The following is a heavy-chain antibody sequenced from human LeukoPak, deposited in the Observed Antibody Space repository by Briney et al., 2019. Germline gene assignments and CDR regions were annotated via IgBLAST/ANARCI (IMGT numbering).Heavy chain of an antibody. CDR3: AKWKGMEIDY. J-gene: IGHJ4*02. Sequence: GRSLRLSRAASGFSFSSYGMHWVRQAPGKGLEWVAVISYDGSNKYYADSVKGRFTISRDNSKNTLYLQMNSLRAEDTAVYYCAKWKGMEIDYWGQGTLVTVSS. CDR2: ISYDGSNK. CDR1: GFSFSSYG. V-gene: IGHV3-30*18. D-gene: IGHD1-1*01.